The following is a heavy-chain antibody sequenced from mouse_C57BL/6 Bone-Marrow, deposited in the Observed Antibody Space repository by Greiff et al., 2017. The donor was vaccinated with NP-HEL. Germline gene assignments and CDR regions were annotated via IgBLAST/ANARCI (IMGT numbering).Heavy chain of an antibody. D-gene: IGHD2-3*01. Sequence: QVQLQQSGAELARPGASVKLSCKASGYTFTSYGISWVKQRTGQGLEWIGEIYPRSGNTYYNEKFKGKATLTADKSSSTAYMELHSLTSEDSAVYFCARYDGYYYAMDYWGQGTSVTVSS. J-gene: IGHJ4*01. CDR3: ARYDGYYYAMDY. CDR2: IYPRSGNT. CDR1: GYTFTSYG. V-gene: IGHV1-81*01.